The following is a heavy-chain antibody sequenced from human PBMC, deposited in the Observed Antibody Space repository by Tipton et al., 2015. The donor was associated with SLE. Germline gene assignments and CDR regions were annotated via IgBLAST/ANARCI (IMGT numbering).Heavy chain of an antibody. J-gene: IGHJ4*02. CDR3: TRHLIGIRALDY. CDR2: IKDDGSET. Sequence: GSLRLSCEASGFPFSSYVMHWVRQAPGKGLGWVGSIKDDGSETYYVGSLKGRFTISRDNAKNSLYLQMNSLSAEDTAIYYCTRHLIGIRALDYWGQGALVTASS. CDR1: GFPFSSYV. D-gene: IGHD3-10*01. V-gene: IGHV3-7*03.